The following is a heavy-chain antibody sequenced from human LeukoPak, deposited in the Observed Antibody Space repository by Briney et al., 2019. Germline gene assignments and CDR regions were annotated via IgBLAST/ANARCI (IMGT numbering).Heavy chain of an antibody. J-gene: IGHJ4*02. CDR3: AREGWYYDSSGYFDY. Sequence: SETLSLTCTVSGGSISSSTYYWGWIRQPPGKGLEWIGEINHSGSTNYNPSLKSRVTISVDTSKNQFSLKLSSVTAADTAVYYCAREGWYYDSSGYFDYWGQGTLVTVSS. CDR1: GGSISSSTYY. CDR2: INHSGST. V-gene: IGHV4-39*07. D-gene: IGHD3-22*01.